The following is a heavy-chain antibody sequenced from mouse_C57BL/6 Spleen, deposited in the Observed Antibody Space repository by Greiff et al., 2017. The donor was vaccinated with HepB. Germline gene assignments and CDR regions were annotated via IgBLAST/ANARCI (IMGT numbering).Heavy chain of an antibody. V-gene: IGHV1-55*01. J-gene: IGHJ4*01. CDR1: GYTFTSYW. CDR2: IYPGSGST. Sequence: VQLQQSGAELVKPGASVKMSCKASGYTFTSYWITWVKQRPGQGLEWIGDIYPGSGSTNYNEKFKSKATLTVATSSSTAYMKLSSLTSEDSAVYYCARSGYRGMDYWGQGTSVTVSS. CDR3: ARSGYRGMDY.